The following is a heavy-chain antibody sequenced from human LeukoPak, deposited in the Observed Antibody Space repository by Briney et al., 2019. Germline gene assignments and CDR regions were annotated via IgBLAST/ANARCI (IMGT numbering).Heavy chain of an antibody. CDR1: GYTFTGYY. V-gene: IGHV1-2*04. CDR2: INPNSGGT. J-gene: IGHJ6*02. D-gene: IGHD1-1*01. CDR3: ARHGTAPYYYYGMDV. Sequence: ASVKLSCTASGYTFTGYYMHWVRQAPGQGLEWMGWINPNSGGTNYAQTFQGWVTMTRDTSISTAYLQWSSLTASDTAMYYCARHGTAPYYYYGMDVWGQGTTVTVSS.